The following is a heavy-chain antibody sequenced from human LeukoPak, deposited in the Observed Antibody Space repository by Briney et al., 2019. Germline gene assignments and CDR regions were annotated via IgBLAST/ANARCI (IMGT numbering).Heavy chain of an antibody. CDR3: ARGGDIVVATPRGFDF. V-gene: IGHV1-2*02. CDR1: GYTFTAYY. J-gene: IGHJ5*01. Sequence: ASVKVSRKASGYTFTAYYIHWVRQAPGQGLEWMGWLNPNSGGTYFAQKFQDRVTVTRDTSINTAYMELTRLTSDDTAVYYCARGGDIVVATPRGFDFWGQGSLVTVSS. D-gene: IGHD2-2*01. CDR2: LNPNSGGT.